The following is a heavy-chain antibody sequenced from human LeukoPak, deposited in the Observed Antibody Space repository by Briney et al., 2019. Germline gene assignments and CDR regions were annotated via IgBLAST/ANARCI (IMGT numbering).Heavy chain of an antibody. D-gene: IGHD3-10*01. Sequence: GGSLRLSCAASGFTFSSYAMSWDRQAPGKGLEWVSGISGSGTSTYYADSVKGRFTISRDNSKNTLSLQMNSLRAEDTAVYYCAKGGSRFTMVQVDYWGQGTLVTVSS. CDR2: ISGSGTST. V-gene: IGHV3-23*01. CDR1: GFTFSSYA. CDR3: AKGGSRFTMVQVDY. J-gene: IGHJ4*02.